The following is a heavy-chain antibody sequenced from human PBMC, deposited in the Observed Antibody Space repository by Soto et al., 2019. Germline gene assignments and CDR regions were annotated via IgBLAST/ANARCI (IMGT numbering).Heavy chain of an antibody. CDR3: ARQRGSGSYYNPTDY. Sequence: PGESLKISCQGSEHRFTSYWIGWVRQVPGKGLEWMGIIYPGDSDTRYNPSFGGQVTISADKSISTAYLQWSSLKASDTAVYYCARQRGSGSYYNPTDYWGQGTLVTVSS. CDR2: IYPGDSDT. D-gene: IGHD3-10*01. J-gene: IGHJ4*02. CDR1: EHRFTSYW. V-gene: IGHV5-51*01.